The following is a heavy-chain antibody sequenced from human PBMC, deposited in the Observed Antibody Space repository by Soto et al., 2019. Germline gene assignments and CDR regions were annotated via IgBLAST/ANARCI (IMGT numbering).Heavy chain of an antibody. J-gene: IGHJ4*01. CDR1: GFTFSNAW. CDR3: TADSYMTSIIVRFDY. Sequence: EVHLVESGGGLVKPGGSLRLSCAASGFTFSNAWINWVRQTPGKGLEWVGRVKSKTDGGTTDFAAPVKGRFAISRDDSKNMVYLEMNSLKTEDTAIYYCTADSYMTSIIVRFDYWGHGTLVTVSS. D-gene: IGHD2-21*01. V-gene: IGHV3-15*07. CDR2: VKSKTDGGTT.